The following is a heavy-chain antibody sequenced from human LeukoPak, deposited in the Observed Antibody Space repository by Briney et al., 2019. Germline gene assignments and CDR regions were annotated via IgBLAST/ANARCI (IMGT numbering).Heavy chain of an antibody. V-gene: IGHV3-48*01. CDR1: GFTFSSYS. CDR2: ISSSSSTI. D-gene: IGHD6-13*01. Sequence: GGSLRLSCAASGFTFSSYSMNWVRQAPGKGLEWVSYISSSSSTIYYADSMKGRFTISRDNAKNSLYLQMNSLRAEDTAVYYSARDSEPHPGSWYFSNKSYLEFFLGVDGMDVWGQGTAVTVSS. CDR3: ARDSEPHPGSWYFSNKSYLEFFLGVDGMDV. J-gene: IGHJ6*02.